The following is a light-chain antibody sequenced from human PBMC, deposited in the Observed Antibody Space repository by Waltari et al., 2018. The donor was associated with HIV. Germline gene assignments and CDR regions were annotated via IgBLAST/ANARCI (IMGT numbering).Light chain of an antibody. Sequence: EIVLTQSPGTLSLSPGERATLSCRASQSVSSNYLAWYQQRPGQAPRLLIYGASSRATGIPDRVSGSGSGTDFTLTISRLEPKDFAVYYCQQYGSSPRTFGQGTKVEIK. V-gene: IGKV3-20*01. CDR3: QQYGSSPRT. CDR1: QSVSSNY. CDR2: GAS. J-gene: IGKJ1*01.